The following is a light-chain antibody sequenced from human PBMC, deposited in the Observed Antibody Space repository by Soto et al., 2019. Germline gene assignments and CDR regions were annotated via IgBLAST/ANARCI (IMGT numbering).Light chain of an antibody. CDR1: QDISNY. J-gene: IGKJ4*01. CDR2: DAS. CDR3: QQYDNRPLT. Sequence: DIQMTQSPSSLSASVGDRVTITCQASQDISNYLNWYQQKPGKAPKLLIYDASNLETGVPSRFSGSGSGTDFTFTISSLQPEYIATYYCQQYDNRPLTFGGGTKVDIK. V-gene: IGKV1-33*01.